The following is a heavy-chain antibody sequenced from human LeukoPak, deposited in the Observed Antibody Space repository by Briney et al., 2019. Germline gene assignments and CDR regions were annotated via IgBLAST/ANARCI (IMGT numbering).Heavy chain of an antibody. D-gene: IGHD2-2*01. J-gene: IGHJ4*02. V-gene: IGHV3-23*01. CDR2: ISGSGGST. CDR3: AKGQSAADY. Sequence: GGSLRLSCAASGFTFSDYYMSWIRQAPGKGLEWVSAISGSGGSTYYADSVKGRFTISRDNSKNTLYLQMNSLRAEDTAVYYCAKGQSAADYWGQGTLVTVSS. CDR1: GFTFSDYY.